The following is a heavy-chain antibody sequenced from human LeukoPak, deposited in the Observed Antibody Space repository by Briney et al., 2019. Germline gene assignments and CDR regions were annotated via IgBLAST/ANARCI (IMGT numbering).Heavy chain of an antibody. CDR1: GGSISSGGYY. D-gene: IGHD3/OR15-3a*01. Sequence: SETLSLTCTVSGGSISSGGYYWSWIRQHPGKGLEWLGYIDYSGSTYYNPSLKSRVSISVETSKNQFSLKLSSVTAADTAMYYCASRRPGSGNDFWYFDLWGRGTLVTVSS. J-gene: IGHJ2*01. V-gene: IGHV4-31*03. CDR2: IDYSGST. CDR3: ASRRPGSGNDFWYFDL.